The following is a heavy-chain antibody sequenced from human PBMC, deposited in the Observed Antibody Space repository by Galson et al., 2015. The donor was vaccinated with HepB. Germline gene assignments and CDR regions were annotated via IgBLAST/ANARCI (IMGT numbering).Heavy chain of an antibody. CDR2: FFGSGGST. V-gene: IGHV3-23*01. Sequence: LRPSSASSCFPFCRFSLSLVPPAPREGVGLVSAFFGSGGSTYYADSVKGRFTISRDNSRNTLYLQMNSLRAEDTAVYYCARKKWRVYGMDVWGQGTTVTVSS. CDR1: CFPFCRFS. J-gene: IGHJ6*02. D-gene: IGHD5-12*01. CDR3: ARKKWRVYGMDV.